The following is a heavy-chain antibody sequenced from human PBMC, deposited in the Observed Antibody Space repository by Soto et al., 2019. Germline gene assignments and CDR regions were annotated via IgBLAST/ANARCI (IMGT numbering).Heavy chain of an antibody. V-gene: IGHV4-34*01. J-gene: IGHJ4*02. CDR2: INHSGST. D-gene: IGHD3-9*01. CDR3: ARANDWDYFVY. Sequence: SETLSLTCAVYGGSFSGYYWSWIRQPPGKGLEWIGEINHSGSTNYNPSLKSRVTISVDTSKNQFSLKLSSVTAADTAVYYCARANDWDYFVYWGQGTLVTVSS. CDR1: GGSFSGYY.